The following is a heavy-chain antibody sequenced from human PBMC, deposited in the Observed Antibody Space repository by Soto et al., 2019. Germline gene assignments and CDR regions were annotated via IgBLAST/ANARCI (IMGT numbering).Heavy chain of an antibody. D-gene: IGHD1-1*01. Sequence: SETLSLTCTVSGASISGFYWSWIRKSAGKGLEWIGRIYATGTTDYNPSLKSRVMMSVDTSKKQFSLKLRSVTAADTAVYYCVRDGTKTLRDWFDPWGQGXSVTVPS. CDR1: GASISGFY. CDR2: IYATGTT. V-gene: IGHV4-4*07. CDR3: VRDGTKTLRDWFDP. J-gene: IGHJ5*02.